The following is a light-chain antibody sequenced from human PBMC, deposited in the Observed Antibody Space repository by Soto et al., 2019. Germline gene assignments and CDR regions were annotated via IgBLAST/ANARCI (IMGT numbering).Light chain of an antibody. J-gene: IGKJ5*01. Sequence: EIQMTQSPATLSASVGERVTITCRASQSVSSNLAWYQQKPGQAPRLLIYGASTRATGIPARFSGSGSGTEFTLTISSLQSEDFAVYYCQQYNNWPPIAFGQGTRLEIK. V-gene: IGKV3-15*01. CDR2: GAS. CDR3: QQYNNWPPIA. CDR1: QSVSSN.